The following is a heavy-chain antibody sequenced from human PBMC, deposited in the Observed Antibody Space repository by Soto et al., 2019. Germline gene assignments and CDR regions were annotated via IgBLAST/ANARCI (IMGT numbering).Heavy chain of an antibody. CDR1: GASISTSY. Sequence: SETLSLTCVVSGASISTSYWSWVRQPAGKRLQWIGRIFADANTNSSPSLKGRVSMAIDKSQNQISLQLASVTAADTATYYCVRDSSVAIGYWGQGAGVTLSS. D-gene: IGHD6-19*01. CDR3: VRDSSVAIGY. V-gene: IGHV4-4*07. CDR2: IFADANT. J-gene: IGHJ4*02.